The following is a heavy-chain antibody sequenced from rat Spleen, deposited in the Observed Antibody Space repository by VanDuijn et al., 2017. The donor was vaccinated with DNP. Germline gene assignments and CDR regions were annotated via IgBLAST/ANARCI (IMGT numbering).Heavy chain of an antibody. CDR3: ARGLPGSPFDY. J-gene: IGHJ2*01. V-gene: IGHV5-29*01. Sequence: EVQLVESDGGLVQPGRSLKLSCAASGFIFSDFYMAWVRQAPTKGLEWVATIAYDGFTTYYRDSVKGRFTISRDNAKSSLYLQMNSLRSEDMATYYCARGLPGSPFDYWGQEVMVTVSS. CDR2: IAYDGFTT. D-gene: IGHD1-4*01. CDR1: GFIFSDFY.